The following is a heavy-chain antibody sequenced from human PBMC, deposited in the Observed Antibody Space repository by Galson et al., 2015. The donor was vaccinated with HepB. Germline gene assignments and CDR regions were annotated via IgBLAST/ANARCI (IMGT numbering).Heavy chain of an antibody. CDR1: GGSISRNNYY. D-gene: IGHD3-16*02. J-gene: IGHJ1*01. Sequence: SETLSLTCTVSGGSISRNNYYWGWIRQPPGKGLEWIGSIYYSGNTYNAITYYNPSLKSRVTISVDTSKNQFSLILSSVTAADTAVYYCARHEFSDYVWGTNRFRLEYFRHWGQGTLVTVSS. CDR2: IYYSGNTYNAIT. V-gene: IGHV4-39*01. CDR3: ARHEFSDYVWGTNRFRLEYFRH.